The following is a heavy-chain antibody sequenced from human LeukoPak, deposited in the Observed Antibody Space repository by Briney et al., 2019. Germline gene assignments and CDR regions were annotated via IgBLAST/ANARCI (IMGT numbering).Heavy chain of an antibody. J-gene: IGHJ4*02. Sequence: GGSLRLSCAASGFTFTSYSMNWVRQAPGKGLEWVSRINSDGSSTSYADSVKGRFTISRDNAKNTLYLQMNSLRAEDTAVYYCARGFTMVRGVMDYWGQGTLVTVSS. CDR1: GFTFTSYS. V-gene: IGHV3-74*01. D-gene: IGHD3-10*01. CDR2: INSDGSST. CDR3: ARGFTMVRGVMDY.